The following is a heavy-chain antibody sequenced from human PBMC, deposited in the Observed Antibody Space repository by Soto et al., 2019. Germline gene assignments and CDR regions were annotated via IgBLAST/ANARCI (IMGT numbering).Heavy chain of an antibody. CDR1: GYTFTGYY. Sequence: ASVKVSCKASGYTFTGYYMHWVRQAPGQGLEWMGWINPNSGGTNYAQKFQGRVTMTRDTSISTAYMELRRLRSVDTDVYYCARGPDASGSYYTPFHTYYYNGRNVWGQGNTVTVSS. J-gene: IGHJ6*02. V-gene: IGHV1-2*02. CDR3: ARGPDASGSYYTPFHTYYYNGRNV. CDR2: INPNSGGT. D-gene: IGHD3-10*01.